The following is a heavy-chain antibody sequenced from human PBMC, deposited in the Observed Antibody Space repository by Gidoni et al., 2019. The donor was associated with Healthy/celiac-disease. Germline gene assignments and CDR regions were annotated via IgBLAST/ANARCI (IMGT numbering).Heavy chain of an antibody. CDR1: RFTFSSYG. D-gene: IGHD2-15*01. CDR3: ARDIDGPFDP. CDR2: IWYDGSNK. J-gene: IGHJ5*02. V-gene: IGHV3-33*01. Sequence: QVQLVESGGGVVQPGRSLSLSCAAYRFTFSSYGMHWVPPAPGKGLAWVAVIWYDGSNKYYADSVKGRFTISRDNSKNTLYLQMNSLRAEDTAVYYCARDIDGPFDPWGQGTLVTVSS.